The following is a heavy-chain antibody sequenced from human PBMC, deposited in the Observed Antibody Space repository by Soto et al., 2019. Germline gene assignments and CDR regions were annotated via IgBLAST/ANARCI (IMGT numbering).Heavy chain of an antibody. D-gene: IGHD5-18*01. V-gene: IGHV4-59*01. CDR2: IFYRGST. J-gene: IGHJ4*02. Sequence: SETLSLTCTVSGGSISGYSWSWIRQPPGEGLEWIGYIFYRGSTNYNPSLESRVTISVDTSKNQLSLKLSSVTAADTAVYYCASLVAGYSYGHFDYWGQGTLVTVSS. CDR3: ASLVAGYSYGHFDY. CDR1: GGSISGYS.